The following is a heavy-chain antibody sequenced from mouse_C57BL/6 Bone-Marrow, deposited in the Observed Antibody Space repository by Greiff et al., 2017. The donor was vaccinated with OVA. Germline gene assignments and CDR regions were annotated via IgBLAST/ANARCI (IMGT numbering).Heavy chain of an antibody. CDR1: GFTFSDYG. D-gene: IGHD2-3*01. V-gene: IGHV5-15*01. CDR2: ISNLAYSI. CDR3: ARQGVGYCWYFDV. J-gene: IGHJ1*03. Sequence: EVKLMESGGGLVQPGGSLKLSCAASGFTFSDYGMAWVRQAPRKGLEWVAFISNLAYSIYYADTVTGRFTISRENAKNTLYLEMSSLRSEDTAMDYCARQGVGYCWYFDVWGTGTTVTVSS.